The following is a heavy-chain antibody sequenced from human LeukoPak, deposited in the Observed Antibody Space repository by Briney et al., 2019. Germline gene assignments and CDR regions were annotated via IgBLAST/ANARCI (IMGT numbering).Heavy chain of an antibody. Sequence: GRSLRLSCAASGFTFSSCGMHWVRQAPGKGLEWVAVISYDGSNKYYADSVKGRFTISRDNSKNTLYLQMNSLRAEDTAVYYCAKDFLIPPQCDSSGYLDYWGQGTLVTVSS. J-gene: IGHJ4*02. D-gene: IGHD3-22*01. CDR3: AKDFLIPPQCDSSGYLDY. CDR1: GFTFSSCG. CDR2: ISYDGSNK. V-gene: IGHV3-30*18.